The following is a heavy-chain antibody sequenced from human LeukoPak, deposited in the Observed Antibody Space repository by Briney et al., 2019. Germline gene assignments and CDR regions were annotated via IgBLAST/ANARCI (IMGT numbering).Heavy chain of an antibody. CDR3: ARGHRKGDSSGDATPFDI. J-gene: IGHJ3*02. CDR2: IYHSGST. D-gene: IGHD3-22*01. Sequence: SETLSLTCTVSGYSISSGYYWGWIRQPPGKGLEWIGSIYHSGSTYYNPSLKSRVTISVDTSKNQFSLKLSSVTAADTAVYYCARGHRKGDSSGDATPFDIWGQGTMVTVSS. CDR1: GYSISSGYY. V-gene: IGHV4-38-2*02.